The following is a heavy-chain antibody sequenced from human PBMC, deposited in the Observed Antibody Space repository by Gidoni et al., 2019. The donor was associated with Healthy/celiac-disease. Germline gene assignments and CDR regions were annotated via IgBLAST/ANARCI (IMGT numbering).Heavy chain of an antibody. D-gene: IGHD2-15*01. J-gene: IGHJ5*02. CDR2: IYYSGST. Sequence: QVQLQESGPGLVKPSETLSLTCTVSGGSISSYYWSWIRPPPGKGLEWIGYIYYSGSTNYNPSLKSRVTISVDTSKNQFSLKLSSVTAADTAVYYCARSGGTKAYNWFDPWGQGTLVTVSS. V-gene: IGHV4-59*01. CDR1: GGSISSYY. CDR3: ARSGGTKAYNWFDP.